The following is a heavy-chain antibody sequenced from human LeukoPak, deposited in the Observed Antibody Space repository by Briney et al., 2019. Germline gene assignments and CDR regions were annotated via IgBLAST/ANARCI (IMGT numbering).Heavy chain of an antibody. D-gene: IGHD2-15*01. CDR2: ISAYNGNT. Sequence: ASVKVSCKASGYTFTSYGISWVRQAPGQGLEWMGWISAYNGNTNYAQKLQGRVTMTTDTSTSTAYMELRSLRSDDTAVYYCARGYCGGGSCWGDSLTDFDYWGQGTLVTVSS. J-gene: IGHJ4*02. CDR1: GYTFTSYG. CDR3: ARGYCGGGSCWGDSLTDFDY. V-gene: IGHV1-18*01.